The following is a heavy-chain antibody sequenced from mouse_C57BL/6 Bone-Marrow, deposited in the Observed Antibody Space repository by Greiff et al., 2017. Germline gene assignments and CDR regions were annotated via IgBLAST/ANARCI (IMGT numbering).Heavy chain of an antibody. J-gene: IGHJ3*01. CDR2: FYPGSGSI. V-gene: IGHV1-62-2*01. CDR3: ARPAGTGAGFAY. D-gene: IGHD4-1*01. Sequence: QVQLQQSGAELVKPGASVKLSCTASGYTFTEYTIHWVKQRSGQGLEWIGWFYPGSGSIKYNEKFKGKATLTADKASSTVYMELSRWTSEDSAVYFCARPAGTGAGFAYWGQGTLVTVSA. CDR1: GYTFTEYT.